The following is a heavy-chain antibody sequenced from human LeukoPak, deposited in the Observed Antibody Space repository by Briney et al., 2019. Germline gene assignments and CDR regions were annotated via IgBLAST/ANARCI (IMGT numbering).Heavy chain of an antibody. CDR2: ISGSGGST. Sequence: GGSLRLSCAASGFTFSIYAMSWVRQAPGKGLEWVSAISGSGGSTYYADSVKGRFTISRDNSKNTLYLQMNSLRAEDTAVYYCAKGYCSGGSCWAAFDIWGQGTMVTVSS. D-gene: IGHD2-15*01. J-gene: IGHJ3*02. V-gene: IGHV3-23*01. CDR3: AKGYCSGGSCWAAFDI. CDR1: GFTFSIYA.